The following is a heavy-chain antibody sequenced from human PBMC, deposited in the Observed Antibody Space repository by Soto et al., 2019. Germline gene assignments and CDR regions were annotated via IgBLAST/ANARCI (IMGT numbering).Heavy chain of an antibody. Sequence: EVQLLESGGGLVQPGGSLRLSCAASGFTFSSYAMSWVRQAPGKGLEWVSAISGSGGSTYYADSVKGRFTISRDNSKNTLYLQMNSLRAEDTAVYYCAKGMRITMVRGVIPTPFDYWGQGTLVTVSS. CDR1: GFTFSSYA. CDR3: AKGMRITMVRGVIPTPFDY. J-gene: IGHJ4*02. V-gene: IGHV3-23*01. CDR2: ISGSGGST. D-gene: IGHD3-10*01.